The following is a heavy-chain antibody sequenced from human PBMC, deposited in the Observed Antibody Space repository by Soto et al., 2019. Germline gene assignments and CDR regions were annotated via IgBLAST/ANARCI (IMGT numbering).Heavy chain of an antibody. V-gene: IGHV4-39*07. CDR3: ARSSGGSPTHWFDP. Sequence: PSETLSLTCTVSGGSISSSSYCWGWIRQPPGKGLEWVGCIYYSGSTYYNPSLKSRVTISVDTSKNQFSLKLSSVTAADTAVYYCARSSGGSPTHWFDPWGQGTLVTVSS. CDR1: GGSISSSSYC. CDR2: IYYSGST. D-gene: IGHD2-15*01. J-gene: IGHJ5*02.